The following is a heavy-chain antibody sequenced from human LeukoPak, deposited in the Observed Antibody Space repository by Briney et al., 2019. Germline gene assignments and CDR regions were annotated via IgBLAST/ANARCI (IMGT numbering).Heavy chain of an antibody. CDR1: GDSISSSSSY. CDR3: ARTRYYYGSRSYGAPYYFDY. V-gene: IGHV4-39*01. D-gene: IGHD3-10*01. CDR2: IYYSGST. Sequence: PSETLSLTCTVSGDSISSSSSYWGWIRQPPGEGLEWIGSIYYSGSTYYNTSLKSRVTISVDTSKNQFSLKLSSVTAADTAVYYCARTRYYYGSRSYGAPYYFDYWGQGTLVTVSS. J-gene: IGHJ4*02.